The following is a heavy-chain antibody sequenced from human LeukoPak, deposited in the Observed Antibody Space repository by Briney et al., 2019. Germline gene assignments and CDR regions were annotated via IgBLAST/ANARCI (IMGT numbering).Heavy chain of an antibody. D-gene: IGHD2-2*01. V-gene: IGHV3-23*01. J-gene: IGHJ4*02. CDR3: AKDRSYCSSTSCYRVFEY. Sequence: GGSLRLSCAAPGFTFSSHAMSWVRQAPGKGLEWVSAISGSGGSTYYADSVKGRFTISIDNSKNTLYLQMNSLRAEDTAVYYCAKDRSYCSSTSCYRVFEYWGQGTLVTVSS. CDR2: ISGSGGST. CDR1: GFTFSSHA.